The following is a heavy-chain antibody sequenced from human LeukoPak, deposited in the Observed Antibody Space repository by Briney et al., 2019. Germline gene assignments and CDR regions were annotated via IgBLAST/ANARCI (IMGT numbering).Heavy chain of an antibody. J-gene: IGHJ4*02. Sequence: GASVTVSCKGSGYTFTSYGISWVRQAPGQGLEWVGWISGYNGNTNYAQNLQDRVTMATDTSTSTAYLDLRSLRFDDTAVYYCARDVWGNSYGYSDYWGQGTLVTVTS. CDR2: ISGYNGNT. CDR3: ARDVWGNSYGYSDY. D-gene: IGHD5-18*01. V-gene: IGHV1-18*01. CDR1: GYTFTSYG.